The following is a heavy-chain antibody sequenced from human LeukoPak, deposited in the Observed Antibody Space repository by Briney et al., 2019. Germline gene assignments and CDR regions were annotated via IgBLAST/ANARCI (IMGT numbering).Heavy chain of an antibody. CDR1: GFTFSSYA. V-gene: IGHV3-64*01. CDR3: ARVYSSSWYSAFDI. J-gene: IGHJ3*02. Sequence: GGSLRLSCAASGFTFSSYAIHWVRQAPGKGLEYVSAISSNGGSTYYANSLKGRFTISRDNSKNTLYLQMGSLRAEDMAVYYCARVYSSSWYSAFDIWGQGTMVTVSS. CDR2: ISSNGGST. D-gene: IGHD6-13*01.